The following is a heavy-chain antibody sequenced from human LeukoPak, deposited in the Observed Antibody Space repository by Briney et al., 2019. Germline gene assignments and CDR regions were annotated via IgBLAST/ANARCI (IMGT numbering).Heavy chain of an antibody. CDR1: GFTFNNYA. CDR3: VHGWASYGSGSSEFFDY. D-gene: IGHD3-10*01. J-gene: IGHJ4*02. Sequence: SGGSLRLSCVVSGFTFNNYAMSWVRQAPGKGLEWVSSISIRGVNPTYADSVKGRFTTSRDNSKNTLYLQMNSLRVGDTAVYYCVHGWASYGSGSSEFFDYWGQGSLVTVSS. V-gene: IGHV3-23*01. CDR2: ISIRGVNP.